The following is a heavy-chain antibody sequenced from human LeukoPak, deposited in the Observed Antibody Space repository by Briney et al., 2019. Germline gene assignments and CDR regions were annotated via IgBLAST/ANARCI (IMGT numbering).Heavy chain of an antibody. CDR3: ARPGGGYYEYNFDY. Sequence: ASVKVSCKASGYTFTGYYIHWVRQAPGQGLEWMGWINPNSGGTNYAQKFQGRVTMTRDTSFSTAYMELSSLRSEDTAVYYCARPGGGYYEYNFDYWGQGTLVTVSS. CDR2: INPNSGGT. CDR1: GYTFTGYY. V-gene: IGHV1-2*02. J-gene: IGHJ4*02. D-gene: IGHD3-22*01.